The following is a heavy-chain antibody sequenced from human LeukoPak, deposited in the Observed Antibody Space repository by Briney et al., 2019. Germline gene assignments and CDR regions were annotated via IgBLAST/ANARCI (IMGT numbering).Heavy chain of an antibody. J-gene: IGHJ3*02. CDR3: ARASGRGMIVVVPTGAFDI. D-gene: IGHD3-22*01. V-gene: IGHV3-66*01. CDR2: IYSGGNT. CDR1: GIPVSSHH. Sequence: GGSLRLSCAVSGIPVSSHHMNWVRQAPGKGLEWVSVIYSGGNTNFADSVKGRFTISRDNSRNTLFLQMNSLRAEDTAVYYCARASGRGMIVVVPTGAFDIWGQGTMVTVSS.